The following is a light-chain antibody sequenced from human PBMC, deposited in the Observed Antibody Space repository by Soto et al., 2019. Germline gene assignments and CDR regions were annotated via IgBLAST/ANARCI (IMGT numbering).Light chain of an antibody. CDR1: SSNIVTNH. Sequence: QSVLTQPPSASGTPGQRVTISCSGSSSNIVTNHVYWYQHLPGTAPKLLIYRNSLRPSGVPDRFSGSKSGTSASLAISGIRSEDEADYYCAAWDDSLSGGVFGGGTKLTVL. CDR3: AAWDDSLSGGV. CDR2: RNS. J-gene: IGLJ3*02. V-gene: IGLV1-47*01.